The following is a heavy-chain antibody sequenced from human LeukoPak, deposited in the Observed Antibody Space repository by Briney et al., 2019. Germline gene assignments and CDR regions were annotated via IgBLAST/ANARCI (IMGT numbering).Heavy chain of an antibody. CDR2: IYYSGST. CDR1: GGSISRYY. CDR3: AREYCSSTSCSIDY. J-gene: IGHJ4*02. V-gene: IGHV4-59*01. D-gene: IGHD2-2*01. Sequence: SETLSLTCTLSGGSISRYYWSWIRQPPGKGLEWIGYIYYSGSTNYNPSLKSRVTISVDTSKNQFSLKLSSVTAADTAFYYCAREYCSSTSCSIDYWGQGTLVTVSS.